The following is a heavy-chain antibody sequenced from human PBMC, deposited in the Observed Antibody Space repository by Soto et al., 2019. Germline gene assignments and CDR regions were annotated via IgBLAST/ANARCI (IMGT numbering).Heavy chain of an antibody. V-gene: IGHV1-69*13. Sequence: SVKVSCKASGGTFSSYAISWVRQAPGQGLEWMGGIIPIFGTANYAKKFQGRVTITADESTSTAYMELSSPRSEDTAVYYCATAITMVRGVISYYYGMDVWGQGTTVTVSS. J-gene: IGHJ6*02. CDR3: ATAITMVRGVISYYYGMDV. CDR2: IIPIFGTA. D-gene: IGHD3-10*01. CDR1: GGTFSSYA.